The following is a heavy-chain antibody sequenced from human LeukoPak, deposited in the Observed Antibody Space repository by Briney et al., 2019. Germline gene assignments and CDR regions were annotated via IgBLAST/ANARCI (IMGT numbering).Heavy chain of an antibody. J-gene: IGHJ6*03. Sequence: PSETLSRTCTVSGGSISSYYCSWIRQPAGKGLEWIGRIYTSGSTNYNPSLKSRVTMSVDTSKNQFSLKLTSVTAADTAVYYCARLAPYSSGWNYYYYYYMDVWGKGTTVTVSS. CDR1: GGSISSYY. D-gene: IGHD6-19*01. V-gene: IGHV4-4*07. CDR2: IYTSGST. CDR3: ARLAPYSSGWNYYYYYYMDV.